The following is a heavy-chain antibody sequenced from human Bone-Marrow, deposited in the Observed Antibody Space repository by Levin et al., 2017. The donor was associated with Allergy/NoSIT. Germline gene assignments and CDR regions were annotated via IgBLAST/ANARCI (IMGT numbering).Heavy chain of an antibody. CDR2: IYYSGST. J-gene: IGHJ4*02. Sequence: SQTLSLTCTVSGGSISSSSYYWGWIRQPPGKGLEWIGSIYYSGSTYYNPSLKSRVTISVDTSKNQFSLKLSSVTAADTAVYYCARQGIVVVTAIPPPDYWGQGTLVTVSS. CDR1: GGSISSSSYY. CDR3: ARQGIVVVTAIPPPDY. D-gene: IGHD2-21*02. V-gene: IGHV4-39*01.